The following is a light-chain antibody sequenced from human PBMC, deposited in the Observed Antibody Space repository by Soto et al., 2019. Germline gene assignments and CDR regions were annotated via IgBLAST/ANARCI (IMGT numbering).Light chain of an antibody. CDR2: AAS. CDR3: QQTTSLPLT. J-gene: IGKJ4*01. Sequence: DIQMTQSPSFVSASVGDRVTITCRASQVISSWLAWYQHKPGRAPKLLIHAASSLESGVPSRFSGSGSGTDFTLTISSLQPEDFATYYCQQTTSLPLTFGGGTKVEIK. V-gene: IGKV1-12*01. CDR1: QVISSW.